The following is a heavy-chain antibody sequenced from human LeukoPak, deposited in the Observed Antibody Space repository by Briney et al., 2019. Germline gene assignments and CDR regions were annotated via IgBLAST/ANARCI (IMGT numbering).Heavy chain of an antibody. D-gene: IGHD4-17*01. CDR3: ASGDSAVTFFDY. CDR2: ISSSSSYI. V-gene: IGHV3-21*01. CDR1: GFTVSSNY. Sequence: GGSLRLSCAASGFTVSSNYMNWVRQAPGKGLEWVSSISSSSSYIYYADSLKGRFTISRDNAKSSLYLQMNSLRAEDSAIYYCASGDSAVTFFDYWGQGTLVTVSS. J-gene: IGHJ4*02.